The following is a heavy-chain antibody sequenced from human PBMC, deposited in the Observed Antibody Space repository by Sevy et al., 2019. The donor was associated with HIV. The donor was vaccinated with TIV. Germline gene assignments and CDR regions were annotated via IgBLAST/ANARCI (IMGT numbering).Heavy chain of an antibody. V-gene: IGHV4-4*07. CDR1: GGSISSYY. D-gene: IGHD6-13*01. Sequence: SETLSLTCTVSGGSISSYYWSWIRQPAGKGLEWIGRIYTSGSTNYNPFLKSRVTMSVDTSKNQFSLKLSSVTAADTAVYYCARDGGIAAAGTADYYYGMDVWGQGTTVTVSS. CDR2: IYTSGST. J-gene: IGHJ6*02. CDR3: ARDGGIAAAGTADYYYGMDV.